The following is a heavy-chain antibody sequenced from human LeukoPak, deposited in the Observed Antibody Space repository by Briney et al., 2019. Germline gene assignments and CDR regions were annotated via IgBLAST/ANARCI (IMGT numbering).Heavy chain of an antibody. CDR3: TTGYYDSSGLILDY. J-gene: IGHJ4*02. Sequence: RPGGSLRLSCAASGFTFSNAWMSWVRQAPGKGLVWVGRIKSKTDGGTTDYAAPVKGRFTISRDDSKNTLYLQMNSLKTEDTGVYYCTTGYYDSSGLILDYWGQGTLVTVSS. CDR1: GFTFSNAW. D-gene: IGHD3-22*01. V-gene: IGHV3-15*01. CDR2: IKSKTDGGTT.